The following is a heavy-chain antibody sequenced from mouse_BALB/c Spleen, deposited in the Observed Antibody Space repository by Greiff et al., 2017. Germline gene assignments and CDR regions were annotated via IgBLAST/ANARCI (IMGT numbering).Heavy chain of an antibody. D-gene: IGHD2-1*01. J-gene: IGHJ3*01. CDR2: ISSGSSTI. V-gene: IGHV5-17*02. CDR1: GFTFSSFG. CDR3: ARSGYGNYWFAY. Sequence: EVQLVESGGGLVQPGGSRKLSCAASGFTFSSFGMHWVRQAPEKGLEWVAYISSGSSTIYFADTVKGRFTISRDNPKNTLFLQMTSLRSEDTALYYCARSGYGNYWFAYWGQGTLVTVSA.